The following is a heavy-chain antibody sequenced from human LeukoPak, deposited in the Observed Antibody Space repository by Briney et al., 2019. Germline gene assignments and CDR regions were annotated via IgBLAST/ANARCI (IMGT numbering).Heavy chain of an antibody. D-gene: IGHD2-15*01. V-gene: IGHV3-49*04. Sequence: GGSLRLSFTVSVLPFSDYALSWVRQLAWKGLEGVGFTRISAYGATSEYSAPLKDRFSISRADSKSLVYLQMNTLKTEDTAVYYCATHRLESHDIQFDYWGQGAQVTVSS. CDR3: ATHRLESHDIQFDY. CDR2: TRISAYGATS. CDR1: VLPFSDYA. J-gene: IGHJ4*02.